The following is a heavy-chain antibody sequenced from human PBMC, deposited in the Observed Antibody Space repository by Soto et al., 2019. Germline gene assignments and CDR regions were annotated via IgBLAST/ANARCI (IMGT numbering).Heavy chain of an antibody. Sequence: EVQLLESGGGLVQPGGSLRLSCAASGFTFSSHVMNWVRQAPGKGLEWVAAISGGGGTTFYGDSVEGRFTMSRDNSKNTLFLQRNSLRAEDTAVYYCARGPRAPPPHDYGMDVWGQGTTVTVSS. CDR2: ISGGGGTT. J-gene: IGHJ6*02. CDR3: ARGPRAPPPHDYGMDV. CDR1: GFTFSSHV. V-gene: IGHV3-23*01.